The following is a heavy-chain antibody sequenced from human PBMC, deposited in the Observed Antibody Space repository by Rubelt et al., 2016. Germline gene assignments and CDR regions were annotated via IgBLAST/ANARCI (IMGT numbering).Heavy chain of an antibody. CDR2: IIPIFGTA. D-gene: IGHD4-17*01. J-gene: IGHJ4*02. Sequence: TFISYAISWVRQAPGQGLEWMGGIIPIFGTANYEQKFQGRVTITADESTSKAYMELSSLRAEDTAVYYWARKSHGDTGYYFDYWGQGTLVTVSS. CDR3: ARKSHGDTGYYFDY. V-gene: IGHV1-69*01. CDR1: TFISYA.